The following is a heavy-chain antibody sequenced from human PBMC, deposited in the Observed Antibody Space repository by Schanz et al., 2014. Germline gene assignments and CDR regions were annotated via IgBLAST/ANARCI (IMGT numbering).Heavy chain of an antibody. Sequence: EVQLLESGGGLVQPGGSLRLSCAASGFTFTNYAMTWVRQAPGKGLEWVSGISCSGGSTYDADSVKGRFTISRDNSKNTLYLQMNSLRAEDTAVYYCAKDHAGSDILTALGNWGQGTLVTVSS. V-gene: IGHV3-23*01. J-gene: IGHJ4*02. D-gene: IGHD3-9*01. CDR1: GFTFTNYA. CDR2: ISCSGGST. CDR3: AKDHAGSDILTALGN.